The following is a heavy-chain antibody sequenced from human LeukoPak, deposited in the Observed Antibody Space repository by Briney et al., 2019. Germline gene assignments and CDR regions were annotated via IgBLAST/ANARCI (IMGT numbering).Heavy chain of an antibody. J-gene: IGHJ6*03. CDR2: IYYSGST. Sequence: SETLSLTCTVSGGSISSSSYYWGWIRQPPGKGLEWIGSIYYSGSTYYNPSLKSRVTISVDTSKNQFSLKLSSVTAADTAVYYCARLTGYDFWSGYYPPYYMDVWGKGTTVTVSS. CDR1: GGSISSSSYY. D-gene: IGHD3-3*01. CDR3: ARLTGYDFWSGYYPPYYMDV. V-gene: IGHV4-39*01.